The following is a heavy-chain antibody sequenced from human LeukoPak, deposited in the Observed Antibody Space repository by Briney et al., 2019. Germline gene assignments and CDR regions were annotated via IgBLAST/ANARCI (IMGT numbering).Heavy chain of an antibody. CDR2: ISGSGGST. Sequence: GGSLRLSCAASGFTFSSYAMNWVRQAPGKGLEWVSGISGSGGSTYYTDSVKGRFTISRDNSKNTLYLQMNSLRAEDTAVYYCAELGITMIGGVWGKGTTVTISS. CDR1: GFTFSSYA. CDR3: AELGITMIGGV. D-gene: IGHD3-10*02. J-gene: IGHJ6*04. V-gene: IGHV3-23*01.